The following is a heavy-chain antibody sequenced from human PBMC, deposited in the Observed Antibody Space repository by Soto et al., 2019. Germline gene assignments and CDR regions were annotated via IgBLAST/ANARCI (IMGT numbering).Heavy chain of an antibody. CDR3: ARLPWYNWNPSTTNTFDY. J-gene: IGHJ4*02. Sequence: PGGSLRLSCAASGFTFSSYAMHWVRQAPGKGLEWVAVISYDGSNKYYADSVKGRFTISRDNSKNTLYLQMNSLRAEDTAVYYCARLPWYNWNPSTTNTFDYWGQGTLVTVSS. D-gene: IGHD1-20*01. CDR2: ISYDGSNK. V-gene: IGHV3-30-3*01. CDR1: GFTFSSYA.